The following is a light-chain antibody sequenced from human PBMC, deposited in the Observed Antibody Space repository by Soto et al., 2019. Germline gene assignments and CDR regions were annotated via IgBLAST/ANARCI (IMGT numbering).Light chain of an antibody. Sequence: ETVMTQSPGTLSVSPGERATLSCRASQRIGSDLAWYQQKPGQAPRLLIYHTSPRATGVPARFIGSASGTEFTLTITSLQAEDSAVYYCQHYNNWPLTFGGGTKVEIK. J-gene: IGKJ4*01. CDR3: QHYNNWPLT. V-gene: IGKV3-15*01. CDR2: HTS. CDR1: QRIGSD.